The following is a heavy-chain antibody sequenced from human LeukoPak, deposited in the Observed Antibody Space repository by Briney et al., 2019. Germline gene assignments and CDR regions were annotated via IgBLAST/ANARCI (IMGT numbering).Heavy chain of an antibody. Sequence: ASVKVSCKASGGTFSSYAISWVRQAPGQGLEWMGRIIPIFGTANYAQKFQGRVTITTDESTSTAYMELSSLRSEDTAVYYCAIYIEAGEYFDYWGQGTLVTVSA. CDR3: AIYIEAGEYFDY. D-gene: IGHD1-26*01. CDR1: GGTFSSYA. CDR2: IIPIFGTA. V-gene: IGHV1-69*05. J-gene: IGHJ4*02.